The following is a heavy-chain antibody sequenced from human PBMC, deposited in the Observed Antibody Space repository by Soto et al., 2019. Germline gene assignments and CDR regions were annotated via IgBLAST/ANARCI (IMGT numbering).Heavy chain of an antibody. V-gene: IGHV4-39*01. D-gene: IGHD2-2*01. J-gene: IGHJ6*04. CDR2: IYYSGST. Sequence: SETLSLTCTVSGGSISSSSYYWGWIRQPTGKGLEWIGSIYYSGSTYYNPSLKSRVTISVDTSKNQFSLKLRSVTAADTAVYYCARHPIVVTDPLEYYGMEVCGKGTTVT. CDR3: ARHPIVVTDPLEYYGMEV. CDR1: GGSISSSSYY.